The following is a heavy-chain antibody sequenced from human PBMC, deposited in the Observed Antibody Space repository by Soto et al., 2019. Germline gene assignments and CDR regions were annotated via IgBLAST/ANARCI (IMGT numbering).Heavy chain of an antibody. D-gene: IGHD3-22*01. Sequence: GCSLRLSCEASGFAFSSYAMHWVRQAPGKGLERVGVISYDGNYIYYADSVKGRFTISRDNSKNTLYLQMNNLRAEDTAVYYCAIVPQGSSGYPDDWGQATLVTGS. V-gene: IGHV3-30*03. CDR1: GFAFSSYA. J-gene: IGHJ4*02. CDR3: AIVPQGSSGYPDD. CDR2: ISYDGNYI.